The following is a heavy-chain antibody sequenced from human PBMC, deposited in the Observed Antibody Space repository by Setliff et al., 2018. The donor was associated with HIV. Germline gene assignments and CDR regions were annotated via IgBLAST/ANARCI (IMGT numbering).Heavy chain of an antibody. J-gene: IGHJ6*03. Sequence: PSETLSLTCAVYGGSFSDNYWSWIRQSPGKGLEWIGEINHSGRTKYSPSLRSRVSISVDTSKTQFSLKLSSVTAADTAVYYCAEVSSTYWYSIFRNYYYHMDVWGKGTTVTVSS. CDR1: GGSFSDNY. V-gene: IGHV4-34*01. CDR3: AEVSSTYWYSIFRNYYYHMDV. CDR2: INHSGRT. D-gene: IGHD2-8*02.